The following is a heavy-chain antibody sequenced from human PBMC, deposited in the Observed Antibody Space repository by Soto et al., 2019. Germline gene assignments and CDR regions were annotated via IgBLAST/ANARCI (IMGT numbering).Heavy chain of an antibody. CDR1: GFSFNRHW. CDR3: ARGCSSSTLFEYYFDN. D-gene: IGHD6-13*01. V-gene: IGHV3-7*04. CDR2: INPDGSEK. Sequence: RLSCAACGFSFNRHWMTWVRQAPGKGLEWVANINPDGSEKFSVDSVKGRFTISRDNAKNSLYLQMNSLRAEDTAVYFCARGCSSSTLFEYYFDNWGQGALVTVSS. J-gene: IGHJ4*02.